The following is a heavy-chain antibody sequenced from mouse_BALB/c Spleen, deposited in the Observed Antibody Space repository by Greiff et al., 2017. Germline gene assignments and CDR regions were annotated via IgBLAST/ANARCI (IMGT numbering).Heavy chain of an antibody. Sequence: QVQLQQSGAELVKPGASVKLSCKTSGYTFTSYWIQWVKQRPGQGLGWIGEIFPGTGTTYYNEKFKGKATLTIDTSSSTAYMKLSSLTSEDSAVYFCARGRGPTVEGGYWGQGTTLTVSS. D-gene: IGHD1-1*01. CDR1: GYTFTSYW. V-gene: IGHV1S132*01. CDR2: IFPGTGTT. CDR3: ARGRGPTVEGGY. J-gene: IGHJ2*01.